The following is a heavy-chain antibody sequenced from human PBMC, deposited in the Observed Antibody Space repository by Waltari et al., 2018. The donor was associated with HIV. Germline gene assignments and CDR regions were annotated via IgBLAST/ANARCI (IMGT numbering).Heavy chain of an antibody. CDR2: IKQDGSEK. CDR3: ARGGFYGSGSKVN. D-gene: IGHD3-10*01. CDR1: RVTFSRHW. Sequence: EVQLVDSGGVLVQPGVSLRLSCAASRVTFSRHWMSWVRQAPGKGLEWVANIKQDGSEKYYVDSVNGRFTISRDNAENSLYLQMNSLRAEDTAVYYCARGGFYGSGSKVNWGQGTLVTVSS. J-gene: IGHJ4*02. V-gene: IGHV3-7*04.